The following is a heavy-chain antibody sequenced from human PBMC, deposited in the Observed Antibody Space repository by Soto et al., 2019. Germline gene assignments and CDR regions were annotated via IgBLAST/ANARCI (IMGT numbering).Heavy chain of an antibody. V-gene: IGHV1-46*03. CDR1: GYTFTNYY. D-gene: IGHD4-17*01. Sequence: QVQLVQSGAEVTKPGASVKVSCKASGYTFTNYYMHWVRQAPGQGLEWMVVINPNGGSTDSAQKFQGRVTMTRDPSTTTVYMELNSLRSEDTAVYYCARRSAAGYGDQGSGDQWGQGTLVTVSS. CDR3: ARRSAAGYGDQGSGDQ. J-gene: IGHJ5*02. CDR2: INPNGGST.